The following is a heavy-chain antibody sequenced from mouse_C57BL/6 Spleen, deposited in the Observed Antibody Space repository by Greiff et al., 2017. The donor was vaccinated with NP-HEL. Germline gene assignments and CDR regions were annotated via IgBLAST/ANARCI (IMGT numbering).Heavy chain of an antibody. CDR2: ISYDGSN. D-gene: IGHD2-1*01. V-gene: IGHV3-6*01. J-gene: IGHJ2*01. CDR3: AREDYGNFFDY. Sequence: EVKLLESGPGLVKPSQSLSLTCSVTSYSITSGYYWNWIRQFPGNKLEWMGYISYDGSNNYNPSLKNRISITRDTSKNQFFLKLNSVTTEDTATYYCAREDYGNFFDYWGQGTTLTVSS. CDR1: SYSITSGYY.